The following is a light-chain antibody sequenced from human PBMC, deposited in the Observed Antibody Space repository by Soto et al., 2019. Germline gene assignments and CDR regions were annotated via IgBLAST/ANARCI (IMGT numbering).Light chain of an antibody. CDR1: QVINNY. Sequence: DIQLTQSASSLSASVGDRVTITCQARQVINNYLNWYQQKPGKAPKLLIHDISSLEIGVSSRFSRSGSATHFTFTINVLQTEDIATYYCQHYDNLPYTVGQGTKLEI. CDR2: DIS. CDR3: QHYDNLPYT. J-gene: IGKJ2*01. V-gene: IGKV1-33*01.